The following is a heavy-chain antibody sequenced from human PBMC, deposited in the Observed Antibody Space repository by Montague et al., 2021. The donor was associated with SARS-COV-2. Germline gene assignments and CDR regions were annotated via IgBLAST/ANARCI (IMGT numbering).Heavy chain of an antibody. CDR2: IYYSGTT. Sequence: SETLSLTCIVSGGSIISSFYWSWIRQPPGKGLEWVGYIYYSGTTNYNPSLKSRVTISVDTSKNQFSLKLTSVTAADTAVYYCARVSHWGDFFDSWGQGGLVTVFS. V-gene: IGHV4-59*01. D-gene: IGHD7-27*01. CDR3: ARVSHWGDFFDS. J-gene: IGHJ4*02. CDR1: GGSIISSFY.